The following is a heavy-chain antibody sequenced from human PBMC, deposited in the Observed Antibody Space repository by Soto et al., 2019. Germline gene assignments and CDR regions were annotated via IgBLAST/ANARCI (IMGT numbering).Heavy chain of an antibody. CDR1: GLTLDDYA. Sequence: SLILSCSSSGLTLDDYAMHWVRQAPGKGLEWVSGISWNSGSIGYADSVKGQFTISRDNAKNSLYLQMNSLRAEDTALYYCAKDIYAVQLERLGYYGMDVWGQGTTVTVSS. D-gene: IGHD1-1*01. CDR2: ISWNSGSI. CDR3: AKDIYAVQLERLGYYGMDV. J-gene: IGHJ6*02. V-gene: IGHV3-9*01.